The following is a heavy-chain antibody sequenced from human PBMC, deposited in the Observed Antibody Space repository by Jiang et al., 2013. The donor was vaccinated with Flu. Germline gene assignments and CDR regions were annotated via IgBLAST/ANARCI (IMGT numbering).Heavy chain of an antibody. J-gene: IGHJ4*02. CDR3: ARLLGYCSGGSCRVYGSGIDY. D-gene: IGHD2-15*01. CDR1: GGSFSGYY. Sequence: LLKPSETLSLTCAVYGGSFSGYYWSWIRQPPGKGLEWIGEINHSGSTNYNPSLKSRVTISVDTSKNQFSLKLSSVTAADTAVYYCARLLGYCSGGSCRVYGSGIDYWGQGTLVTVSS. CDR2: INHSGST. V-gene: IGHV4-34*01.